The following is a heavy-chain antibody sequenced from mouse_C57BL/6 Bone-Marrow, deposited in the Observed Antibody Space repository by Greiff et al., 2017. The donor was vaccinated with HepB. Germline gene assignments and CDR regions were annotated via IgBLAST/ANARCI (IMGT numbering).Heavy chain of an antibody. Sequence: VQLQQSGPGLVQPSQSLSITCTVSGFSLTSYGVHWVRQPPGKGLEWLGVIWSGGSTDYNAAFISRLSISKDNSKSQVFFKMNSLQADDTAIYYCARNYYYGSSYLYAMDYWGQGTSVTVSS. J-gene: IGHJ4*01. CDR1: GFSLTSYG. V-gene: IGHV2-2*01. D-gene: IGHD1-1*01. CDR3: ARNYYYGSSYLYAMDY. CDR2: IWSGGST.